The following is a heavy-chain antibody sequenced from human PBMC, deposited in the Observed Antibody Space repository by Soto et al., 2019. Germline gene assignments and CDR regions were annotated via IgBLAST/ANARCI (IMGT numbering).Heavy chain of an antibody. V-gene: IGHV1-69*06. D-gene: IGHD2-15*01. CDR2: TGSGTGPG. Sequence: SVKVSCKASGGSLSTNPISWVRQAPGQGLEWMGGTGSGTGPGNHAQKFQGRLTVTADKSTSTVYMELTNLSSEDTAVYYCARRHSGGFFRFFDSRGQGTLVTVSS. J-gene: IGHJ4*02. CDR1: GGSLSTNP. CDR3: ARRHSGGFFRFFDS.